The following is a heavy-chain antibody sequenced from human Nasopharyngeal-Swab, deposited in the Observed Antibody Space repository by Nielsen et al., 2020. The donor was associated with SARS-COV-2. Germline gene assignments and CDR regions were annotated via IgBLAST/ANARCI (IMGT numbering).Heavy chain of an antibody. D-gene: IGHD6-19*01. J-gene: IGHJ6*02. V-gene: IGHV7-4-1*02. Sequence: ASVKVSCKASGYTFTSYAMNWVRQAPGQGLEWMGWINTNTGNPTYAQGFTGRFVFSLDTSVSTAYLQISSLKAEDTAVYYCARDLSSGWYRGIYYYHGMDVWGQGTTVTVSS. CDR2: INTNTGNP. CDR1: GYTFTSYA. CDR3: ARDLSSGWYRGIYYYHGMDV.